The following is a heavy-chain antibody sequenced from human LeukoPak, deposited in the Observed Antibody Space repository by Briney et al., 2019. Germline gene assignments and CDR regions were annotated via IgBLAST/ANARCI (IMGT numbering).Heavy chain of an antibody. CDR3: ARDRGDYSNYEIDY. CDR1: GFTFDDYG. J-gene: IGHJ4*02. Sequence: GGSLRLSCAASGFTFDDYGMSWVRQAPGKGLEWVSGINWNGGSTGYADSVKGRFTISRDNAKNSLYLQMNSLRAEDTAVYYCARDRGDYSNYEIDYWGQGTLVTVSS. CDR2: INWNGGST. D-gene: IGHD4-11*01. V-gene: IGHV3-20*04.